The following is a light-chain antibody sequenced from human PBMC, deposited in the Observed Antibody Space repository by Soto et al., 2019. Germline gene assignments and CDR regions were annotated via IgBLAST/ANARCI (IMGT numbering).Light chain of an antibody. V-gene: IGLV1-51*01. CDR2: DND. Sequence: QSVLTQPPSVSAAPGQRVTISCSGSSSNIGNNYVSWYQQLPGTSPKLLIYDNDKRPSEIPDRFSGSKSGTSATLGITGLQTGDEADYYCGTWDSSLTYVFGTGTKLTV. J-gene: IGLJ1*01. CDR1: SSNIGNNY. CDR3: GTWDSSLTYV.